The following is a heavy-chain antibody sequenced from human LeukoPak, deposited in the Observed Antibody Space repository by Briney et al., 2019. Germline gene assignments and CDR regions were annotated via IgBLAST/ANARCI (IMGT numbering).Heavy chain of an antibody. J-gene: IGHJ3*02. D-gene: IGHD3-22*01. CDR1: GYTFTSYY. V-gene: IGHV1-46*01. Sequence: ASVKVSCKASGYTFTSYYMHWVRQAPGQGLEWMGIINPSGGSTSYAQKFQGRVTMTRDTSTSTVYMELSSLRSEDTAVYYCARDYPTDYYDSSGYYYHDAFDICGQGTMVTVSS. CDR3: ARDYPTDYYDSSGYYYHDAFDI. CDR2: INPSGGST.